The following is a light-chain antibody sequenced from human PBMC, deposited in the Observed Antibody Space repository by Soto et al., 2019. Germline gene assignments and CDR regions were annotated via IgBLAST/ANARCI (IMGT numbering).Light chain of an antibody. J-gene: IGKJ1*01. CDR2: DVS. Sequence: EIVLTQSPGTLSLSPGERATLSSRSSQSVSSSNLAWYQQKPGQAPRLLIYDVSSRATGIPDRFSGSGSGTDFTLTISRLEPEDFAVYYCQQYGSSPTFGQGTKVEIK. CDR3: QQYGSSPT. V-gene: IGKV3-20*01. CDR1: QSVSSSN.